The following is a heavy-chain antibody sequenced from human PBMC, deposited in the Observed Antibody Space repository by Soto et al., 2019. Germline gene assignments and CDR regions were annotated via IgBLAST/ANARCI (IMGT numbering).Heavy chain of an antibody. V-gene: IGHV3-21*01. CDR3: ARDGAFCSGTGCRDYDRYMDF. Sequence: EVQLVESGGGLVKPGGSLRLSCAASGFSFSDYTMNWVRQAPGKGLEWVSSISGSTSYTYYADSLKVRFTVSRDNAEKSLYLQMHSLRAEDTAVYYCARDGAFCSGTGCRDYDRYMDFWGKGTTVTVSS. CDR1: GFSFSDYT. J-gene: IGHJ6*03. D-gene: IGHD2-2*01. CDR2: ISGSTSYT.